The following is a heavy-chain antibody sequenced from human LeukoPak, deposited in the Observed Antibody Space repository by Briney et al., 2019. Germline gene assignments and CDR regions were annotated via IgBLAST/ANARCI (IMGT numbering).Heavy chain of an antibody. CDR3: ANDPKYSGYDFSFDY. V-gene: IGHV3-23*01. Sequence: PGGSLRLSCAASGFTFSSYAMSWVRQAPGKGLEWVSAISGSGGSTYYADSVKGRFTISRDKSKNTLYLQMNSLRAEDTAVYYCANDPKYSGYDFSFDYWGQGTLVTVSS. CDR1: GFTFSSYA. CDR2: ISGSGGST. D-gene: IGHD5-12*01. J-gene: IGHJ4*02.